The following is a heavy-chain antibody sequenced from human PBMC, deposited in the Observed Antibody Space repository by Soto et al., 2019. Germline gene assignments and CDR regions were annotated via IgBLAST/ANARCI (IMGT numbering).Heavy chain of an antibody. J-gene: IGHJ3*02. Sequence: GGSLRLSCAASGFTFSSYAMSWVRQAPGKGLEWVSAISGSGGSTYYADSVKGRFTISRDNSKNTLYLQMNSLRAEDTAVYYCAKDPPRQQLVSDAFDIWGQGTMVTVSS. V-gene: IGHV3-23*01. D-gene: IGHD6-13*01. CDR3: AKDPPRQQLVSDAFDI. CDR1: GFTFSSYA. CDR2: ISGSGGST.